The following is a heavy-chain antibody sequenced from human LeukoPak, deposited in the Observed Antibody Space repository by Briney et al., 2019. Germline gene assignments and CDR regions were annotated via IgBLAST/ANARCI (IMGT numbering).Heavy chain of an antibody. D-gene: IGHD6-19*01. CDR2: INAGNGNT. V-gene: IGHV1-3*01. CDR1: GYTFTSYA. CDR3: ARDLKQVGGWFDY. J-gene: IGHJ4*02. Sequence: GASVKVSCKASGYTFTSYAMHWVRQAPGQRLEWMGWINAGNGNTKYSQKFQGRVTITRDTSASTAYMELSSLRSEDTAVYYCARDLKQVGGWFDYWGQGTLVTVSP.